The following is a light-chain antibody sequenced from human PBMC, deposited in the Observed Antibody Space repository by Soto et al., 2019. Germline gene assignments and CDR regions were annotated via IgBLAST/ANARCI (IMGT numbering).Light chain of an antibody. CDR1: QTVRNNY. J-gene: IGKJ1*01. CDR2: DAS. Sequence: EILLTQSPGTLCLSPGERATVSCRASQTVRNNYLAWYQQKPGQAPRLLIYDASSRATGIPDRFSGGGSGTDFTLAISRLEPEDFAVYYCQQYGSSGTVGQGTKVEIK. V-gene: IGKV3-20*01. CDR3: QQYGSSGT.